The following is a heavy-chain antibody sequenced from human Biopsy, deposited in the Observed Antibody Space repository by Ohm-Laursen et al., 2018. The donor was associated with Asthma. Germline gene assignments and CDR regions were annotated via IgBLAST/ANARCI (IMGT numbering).Heavy chain of an antibody. D-gene: IGHD2-15*01. CDR2: VSHTGST. V-gene: IGHV4-61*08. CDR3: ARLADCSGGACYSYGWFDP. J-gene: IGHJ5*02. CDR1: GGSISSGGYY. Sequence: SETLSLTCTVSGGSISSGGYYWSWVRQPPGKGLEYIGDVSHTGSTNYNPSLKSRVTMSLDTSKNQFSLRLTSVTPADTAVYYCARLADCSGGACYSYGWFDPWGQGTRVTVSS.